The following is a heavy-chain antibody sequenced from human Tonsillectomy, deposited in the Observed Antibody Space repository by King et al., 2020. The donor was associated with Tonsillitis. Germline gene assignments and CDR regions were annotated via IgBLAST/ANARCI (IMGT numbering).Heavy chain of an antibody. Sequence: LQLQESGPGLVKPSETLSLTCTVSGGSISSDTYYWGWIRQPPEKGLEWIGCMYYSGSTYYNPSFESRVTISVDTSKNQFSLKLTSVTAADTAVYYCVRHFSSGWVYHYGLDVWGQGTAVPVSS. CDR2: MYYSGST. CDR1: GGSISSDTYY. V-gene: IGHV4-39*01. J-gene: IGHJ6*02. D-gene: IGHD6-19*01. CDR3: VRHFSSGWVYHYGLDV.